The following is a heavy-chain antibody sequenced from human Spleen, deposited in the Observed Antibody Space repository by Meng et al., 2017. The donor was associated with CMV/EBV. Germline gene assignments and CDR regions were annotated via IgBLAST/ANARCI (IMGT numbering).Heavy chain of an antibody. CDR2: IVPKFRTP. J-gene: IGHJ6*02. Sequence: SVKVSCKASGDTFSDYAISWVRQTPGQGLEWMGGIVPKFRTPNYAQKFQGRVTITTDESTSTTYMELTNLSSQDTAVYYCAIWDCSSTACYGYYYYGMDVWGQGTTVTVSS. V-gene: IGHV1-69*05. D-gene: IGHD2-2*01. CDR1: GDTFSDYA. CDR3: AIWDCSSTACYGYYYYGMDV.